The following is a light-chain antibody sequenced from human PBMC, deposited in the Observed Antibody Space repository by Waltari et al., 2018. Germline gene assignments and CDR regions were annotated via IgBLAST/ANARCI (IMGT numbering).Light chain of an antibody. CDR2: RNN. CDR1: RSNIGNTY. J-gene: IGLJ3*02. V-gene: IGLV1-47*01. Sequence: QSVLTQPPSASGTPGQRVTISCSGSRSNIGNTYVYWYQQLPGTAPKLLIYRNNQRPSGVPDRFSGSKSGTPASLAISGLRSEDEADYYCAVWDDSLSGRVFGGGTKVTVL. CDR3: AVWDDSLSGRV.